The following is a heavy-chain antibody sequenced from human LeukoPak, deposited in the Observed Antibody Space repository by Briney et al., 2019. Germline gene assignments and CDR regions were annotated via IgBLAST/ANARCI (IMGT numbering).Heavy chain of an antibody. Sequence: GSLRLSCAASGFTFSSYSMNWVRQAPGKGLEWVSSISSSSSYIYYADSVKGRFTISRDNAKNSLYLQMNSLRAEDTAVYYCARGGVIVADFDYWGQGTLVTVSS. J-gene: IGHJ4*02. V-gene: IGHV3-21*01. D-gene: IGHD5-12*01. CDR1: GFTFSSYS. CDR2: ISSSSSYI. CDR3: ARGGVIVADFDY.